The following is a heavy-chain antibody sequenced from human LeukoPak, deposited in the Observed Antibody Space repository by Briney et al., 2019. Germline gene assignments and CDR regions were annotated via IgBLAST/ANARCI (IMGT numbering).Heavy chain of an antibody. D-gene: IGHD6-19*01. J-gene: IGHJ4*02. CDR3: ARVGSSGWYYFDY. CDR1: GGTFTSYA. V-gene: IGHV1-69*13. Sequence: ASVKVSCKASGGTFTSYAISWVRQAPGQGLELMGGIITIFGTASYAQKFQGRVTITADESTSTAYMEPSSLRSEDTAVYYCARVGSSGWYYFDYWGQGTLVTVSS. CDR2: IITIFGTA.